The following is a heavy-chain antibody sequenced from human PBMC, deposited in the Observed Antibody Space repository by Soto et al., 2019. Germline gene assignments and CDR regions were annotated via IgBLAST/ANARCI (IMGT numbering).Heavy chain of an antibody. CDR3: ARARGNQLLGWFEP. D-gene: IGHD2-2*01. Sequence: SETLSLTCTVSGDSISRYYWSWIRQPPGKGLEWIGHIYYSGSTNYNPSLNSRVTISLDTSKNQFSLKLTSVTAADTAVYYCARARGNQLLGWFEPWGQGTLVTVSS. CDR1: GDSISRYY. J-gene: IGHJ5*02. V-gene: IGHV4-59*12. CDR2: IYYSGST.